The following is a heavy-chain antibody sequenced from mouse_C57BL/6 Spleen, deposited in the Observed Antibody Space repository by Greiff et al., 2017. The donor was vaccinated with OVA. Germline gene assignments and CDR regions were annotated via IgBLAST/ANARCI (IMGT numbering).Heavy chain of an antibody. V-gene: IGHV1-22*01. CDR3: ASGRVAHDY. Sequence: EVQLQESGPELVKPGASVKMSCKASGYTFTDYNMHWVKQSHGKSLEWIGYINPNNGGTSYNQKFKGKATLTVNKSSSTAYMELRSLTSEDSAVYYCASGRVAHDYWGQGTTLTVSS. D-gene: IGHD1-3*01. CDR1: GYTFTDYN. J-gene: IGHJ2*01. CDR2: INPNNGGT.